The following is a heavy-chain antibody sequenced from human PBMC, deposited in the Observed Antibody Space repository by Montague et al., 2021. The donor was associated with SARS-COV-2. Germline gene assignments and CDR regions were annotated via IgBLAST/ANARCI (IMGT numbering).Heavy chain of an antibody. V-gene: IGHV4-30-2*04. J-gene: IGHJ3*02. Sequence: NPSLKSRVTISVDTSKNQFSLNLSSVTAADTAVYYCAKVAGSHDTFDIWGRGTMVHVSS. CDR3: AKVAGSHDTFDI. D-gene: IGHD6-19*01.